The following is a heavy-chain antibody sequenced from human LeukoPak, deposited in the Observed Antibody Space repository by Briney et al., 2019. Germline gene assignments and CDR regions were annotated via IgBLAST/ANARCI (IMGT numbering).Heavy chain of an antibody. D-gene: IGHD3-16*01. V-gene: IGHV3-21*01. Sequence: GGSVSLLCAPSGFIFSSYSMKWARHARGEWRGCLLSISSSSGHIYYADSVKGRFTISRDNAKNTLYLQMNSLRAEDTAVYYCARGLVIALGGVDNIDYWGQGTLVTVSS. CDR2: ISSSSGHI. CDR3: ARGLVIALGGVDNIDY. CDR1: GFIFSSYS. J-gene: IGHJ4*02.